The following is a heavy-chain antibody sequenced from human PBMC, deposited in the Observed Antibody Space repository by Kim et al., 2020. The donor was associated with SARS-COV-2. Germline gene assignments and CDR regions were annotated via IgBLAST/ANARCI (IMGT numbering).Heavy chain of an antibody. CDR2: IDPFDSYT. J-gene: IGHJ6*02. CDR3: ARLPRAITMVRGSQGGMDV. CDR1: GYIFTNYW. Sequence: GESLKISCKGSGYIFTNYWINWVRQMPGKGLEWMGRIDPFDSYTNYGPSFRGHVTLSADKSISTAYLQWSSLKASDTAMYYCARLPRAITMVRGSQGGMDVWGQGTTVTVSS. V-gene: IGHV5-10-1*01. D-gene: IGHD3-10*01.